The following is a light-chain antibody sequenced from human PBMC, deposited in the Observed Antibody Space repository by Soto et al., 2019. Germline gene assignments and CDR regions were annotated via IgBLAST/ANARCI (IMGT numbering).Light chain of an antibody. CDR1: QTISSW. J-gene: IGKJ1*01. V-gene: IGKV1-5*03. CDR2: EAS. Sequence: DIQMTQSPSTLYGSVGDRVTITCRASQTISSWLAWYQQKPGKAPKLLIYEASTLKSGVPSRFSGSGSGTEFTLTISSLQPDDFATYYCQHYNSYSEAFGQGTKVDI. CDR3: QHYNSYSEA.